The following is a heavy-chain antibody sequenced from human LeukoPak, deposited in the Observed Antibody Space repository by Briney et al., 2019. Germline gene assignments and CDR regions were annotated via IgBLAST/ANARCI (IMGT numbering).Heavy chain of an antibody. D-gene: IGHD5-18*01. CDR2: INSDGSST. J-gene: IGHJ4*02. CDR3: ARGGTIQLWPFGY. Sequence: GGSVRLSCAASGFTFSSYWMHWVCQAPGKGLVWVSRINSDGSSTSYADSVKGRFTISRDNAKNTLYLQMNSLRAEDTAVYYCARGGTIQLWPFGYWGQGNLVTVSS. CDR1: GFTFSSYW. V-gene: IGHV3-74*01.